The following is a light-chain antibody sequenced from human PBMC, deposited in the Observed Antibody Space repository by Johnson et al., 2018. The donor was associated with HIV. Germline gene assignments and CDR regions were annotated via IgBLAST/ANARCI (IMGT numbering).Light chain of an antibody. CDR3: GTWGSSLGAHEG. CDR2: ENN. Sequence: QSVLTQPPSVSAAPGQTVTISCSGRGSNIGNTYVSWYQHLPGTAPQLLIYENNKRPSGIPDRFSASYPGSSATLHITGLHTGDGDYYYCGTWGSSLGAHEGFGTGTKFTVL. V-gene: IGLV1-51*02. CDR1: GSNIGNTY. J-gene: IGLJ1*01.